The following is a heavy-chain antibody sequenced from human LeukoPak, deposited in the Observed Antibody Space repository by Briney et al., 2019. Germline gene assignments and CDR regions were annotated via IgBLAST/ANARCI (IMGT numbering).Heavy chain of an antibody. CDR3: ANRMSF. J-gene: IGHJ4*02. CDR1: GVNVSGEY. Sequence: GGSLRLSCAASGVNVSGEYMSWVRQAPGKGLEWVSLIYSGGNTYYADSVKGRFTIYRDNSKNTLYLQMSSLRTEDTAVYYCANRMSFGGPGTLVTVSS. CDR2: IYSGGNT. D-gene: IGHD3-10*01. V-gene: IGHV3-53*05.